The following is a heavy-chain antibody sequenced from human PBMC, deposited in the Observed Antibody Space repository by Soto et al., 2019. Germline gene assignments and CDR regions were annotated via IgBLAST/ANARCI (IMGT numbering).Heavy chain of an antibody. CDR3: ALEVAVAGPFDY. CDR1: GNNFTFVY. J-gene: IGHJ4*02. Sequence: PSVNASCNGSGNNFTFVYLHWVLQAPGQAIEWMGWISAYKGNKNNEQKIQGRVTMTTDTSTSTAYMELRSLRSDDTAMYYCALEVAVAGPFDYWGQGTLLTVYS. CDR2: ISAYKGNK. V-gene: IGHV1-18*04. D-gene: IGHD6-19*01.